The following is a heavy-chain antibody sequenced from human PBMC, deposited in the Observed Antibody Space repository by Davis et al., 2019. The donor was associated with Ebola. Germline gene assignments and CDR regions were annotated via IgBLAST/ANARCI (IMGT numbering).Heavy chain of an antibody. CDR3: ARRASSSYYGMDV. CDR1: GYSFTSYW. J-gene: IGHJ6*02. CDR2: IYPGDSDT. V-gene: IGHV5-51*01. Sequence: GESLKISCKGSGYSFTSYWIGWVRQMPGKGLEWMGIIYPGDSDTRYSPSFQGQATISADKSISTAYLQWSSLKASDTAMYYCARRASSSYYGMDVWGQGTTVTVSS. D-gene: IGHD2-2*01.